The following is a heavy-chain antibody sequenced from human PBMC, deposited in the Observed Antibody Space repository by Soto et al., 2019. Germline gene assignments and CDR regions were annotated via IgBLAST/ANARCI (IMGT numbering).Heavy chain of an antibody. V-gene: IGHV3-21*01. CDR1: GFTFSSYS. Sequence: EVQLVESGGGLVKPGGSLRLSCAASGFTFSSYSMNWVRQAPGKGLEWVSSINYKSHIDYAGSVKGRFTISRDNAKNSLYLQMNSLRAEYTAVYFCARDLIYAGYYYYVAVWGIGTTVTVSS. CDR2: INYKSHI. CDR3: ARDLIYAGYYYYVAV. D-gene: IGHD3-10*01. J-gene: IGHJ6*03.